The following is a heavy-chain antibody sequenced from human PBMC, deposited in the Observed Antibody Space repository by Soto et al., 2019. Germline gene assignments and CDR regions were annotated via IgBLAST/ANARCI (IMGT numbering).Heavy chain of an antibody. D-gene: IGHD3-10*01. CDR1: GFTFSNFA. CDR3: AREVSHDFDY. Sequence: GGSLRLSCVASGFTFSNFAMAWVRQAPGEGLEWVSAISGSGDDTFYADSMKGRFTISRDNSKDTLYLQINSLRAEDTAVYFCAREVSHDFDYWGQGTLVTVSS. J-gene: IGHJ4*02. CDR2: ISGSGDDT. V-gene: IGHV3-23*01.